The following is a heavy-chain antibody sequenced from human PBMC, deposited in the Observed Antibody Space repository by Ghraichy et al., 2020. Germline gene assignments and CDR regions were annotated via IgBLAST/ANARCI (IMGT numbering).Heavy chain of an antibody. D-gene: IGHD6-13*01. CDR3: ARDLGIAAYLDY. CDR2: TYYRSKWYN. Sequence: SETLSPTCALSGDSVSSNSAAWNWIRQSPSRGLEWLGRTYYRSKWYNDYAVSVKSRITINPDTSKNQFSLQLNSVTPEDTAVYYCARDLGIAAYLDYWGQGTLVTVSS. V-gene: IGHV6-1*01. J-gene: IGHJ4*02. CDR1: GDSVSSNSAA.